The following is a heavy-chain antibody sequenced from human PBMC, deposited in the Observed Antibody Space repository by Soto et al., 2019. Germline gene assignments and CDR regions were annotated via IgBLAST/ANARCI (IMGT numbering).Heavy chain of an antibody. CDR2: IYYSGST. J-gene: IGHJ4*02. Sequence: SETLSLTCTVSGGSISSYYWSWIRQPPGKGLEWIGYIYYSGSTNYNPSLKSRVTISVDTSKNQFSLKLSSVTAADTAVYYCARSGGVTLFDYWGQGTLVTVSS. V-gene: IGHV4-59*01. D-gene: IGHD3-16*01. CDR3: ARSGGVTLFDY. CDR1: GGSISSYY.